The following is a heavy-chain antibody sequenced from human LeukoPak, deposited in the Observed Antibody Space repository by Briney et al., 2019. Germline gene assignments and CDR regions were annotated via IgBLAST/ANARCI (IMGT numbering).Heavy chain of an antibody. Sequence: SVKVSCKASGFIFTSPAMQWVRQARGQRLEWIGWIVVGSGNTNYAQKFQERVTITRDMSTSTAYMELSSLRSEDTAVYYCAAYLKVYAFDVWGQGTLVTVSS. CDR1: GFIFTSPA. D-gene: IGHD3-22*01. CDR3: AAYLKVYAFDV. CDR2: IVVGSGNT. V-gene: IGHV1-58*02. J-gene: IGHJ3*01.